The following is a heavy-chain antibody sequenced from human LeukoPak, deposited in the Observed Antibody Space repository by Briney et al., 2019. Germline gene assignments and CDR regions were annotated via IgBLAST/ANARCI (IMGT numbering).Heavy chain of an antibody. D-gene: IGHD4-17*01. V-gene: IGHV3-7*01. CDR3: VRDWTDDGDSWGDV. Sequence: GGSLRLSCAASGFTFSTYWMTWVRQGPGKGLEWVANIKQDGSEQFYVDAVKGRFTISRDNAKNSLSLQMSSLRVEDTAVYYCVRDWTDDGDSWGDVWGQGTLVTVSS. J-gene: IGHJ4*02. CDR2: IKQDGSEQ. CDR1: GFTFSTYW.